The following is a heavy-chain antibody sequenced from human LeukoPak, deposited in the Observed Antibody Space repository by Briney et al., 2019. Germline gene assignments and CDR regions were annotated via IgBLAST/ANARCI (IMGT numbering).Heavy chain of an antibody. CDR3: ARAYSGSYLGTVLITQVHNNYFDY. CDR2: INHSGST. J-gene: IGHJ4*02. V-gene: IGHV4-34*01. CDR1: GGSFSGYY. Sequence: SETLSLTCAVYGGSFSGYYWSWIRQPPGKGLEWIGEINHSGSTNYNPSLKSRVTISVDTSKNQFSLKLSSVTAADTAVYYCARAYSGSYLGTVLITQVHNNYFDYWGQGTLVTVSS. D-gene: IGHD1-26*01.